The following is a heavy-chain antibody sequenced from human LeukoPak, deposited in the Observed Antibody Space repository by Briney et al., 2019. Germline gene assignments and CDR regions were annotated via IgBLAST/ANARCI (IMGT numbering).Heavy chain of an antibody. CDR2: INHSGST. CDR1: GGSFSGYY. CDR3: ARDPLWFGELYGMDV. Sequence: SETLSLTCAVYGGSFSGYYWSWIRQPPGKGLEWIGEINHSGSTNYNPSLKSRVTISVDTSKNQFSLKLSSVTAADTAVYYCARDPLWFGELYGMDVWGQGITVTVSS. V-gene: IGHV4-34*01. D-gene: IGHD3-10*01. J-gene: IGHJ6*02.